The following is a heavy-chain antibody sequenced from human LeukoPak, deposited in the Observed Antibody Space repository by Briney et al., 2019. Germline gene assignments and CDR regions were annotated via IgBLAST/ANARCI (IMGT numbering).Heavy chain of an antibody. D-gene: IGHD6-19*01. CDR2: ITDTYNT. CDR1: GIAFSDSA. CDR3: VKGACSSGCSGNH. Sequence: GGSLRLSCAASGIAFSDSAMCWVRQAPGKGLECVSVITDTYNTYYGDSVKGRFTVSRDNSRKTLYLQMNSLRVDDTALYYCVKGACSSGCSGNHWGQGTRVIVSP. J-gene: IGHJ5*02. V-gene: IGHV3-23*01.